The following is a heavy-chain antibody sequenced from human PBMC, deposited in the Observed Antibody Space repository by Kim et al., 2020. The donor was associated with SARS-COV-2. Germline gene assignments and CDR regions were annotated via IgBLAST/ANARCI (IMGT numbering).Heavy chain of an antibody. D-gene: IGHD3-3*01. J-gene: IGHJ6*02. Sequence: SETLSLTCAVYVGSLSGYHWTWIRQPPGKGLEWMGEINHSGNTNCNPSLKSRVTISLDTSKNQFSLNLRSMTAADTAVYYCARGRAGVVPSPILGIGPHYDFYAMDVWGQGTTVTVSS. CDR2: INHSGNT. V-gene: IGHV4-34*01. CDR1: VGSLSGYH. CDR3: ARGRAGVVPSPILGIGPHYDFYAMDV.